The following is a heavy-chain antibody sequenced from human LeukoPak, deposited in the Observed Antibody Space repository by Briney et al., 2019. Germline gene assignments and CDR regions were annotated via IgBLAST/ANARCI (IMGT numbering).Heavy chain of an antibody. D-gene: IGHD3-10*01. CDR1: GGSISSISSSY. J-gene: IGHJ4*02. CDR2: IFYGGNT. CDR3: AASLWFGIYPDY. Sequence: SETLSLTCTVSGGSISSISSSYWSWIRQPPGKGLEWIGYIFYGGNTRYNPSLKSRVTISLDTSKNQFTLNLSSVTTADTAVYYCAASLWFGIYPDYWGQGSLVTVSS. V-gene: IGHV4-61*05.